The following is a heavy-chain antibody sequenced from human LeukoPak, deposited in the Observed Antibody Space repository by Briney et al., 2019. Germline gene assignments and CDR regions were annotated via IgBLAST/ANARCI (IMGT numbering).Heavy chain of an antibody. Sequence: PSETLSLTCAVSGYSISSGYYWGWIRQPPGEGVEWIGSIHHSGSTYYNPPLKSRVTISVDMSKKQFSLKLSSVTAADTAVYYCARLVPAAISRIGYSGQGALVTVSS. J-gene: IGHJ4*02. CDR2: IHHSGST. V-gene: IGHV4-38-2*01. D-gene: IGHD2-2*01. CDR3: ARLVPAAISRIGY. CDR1: GYSISSGYY.